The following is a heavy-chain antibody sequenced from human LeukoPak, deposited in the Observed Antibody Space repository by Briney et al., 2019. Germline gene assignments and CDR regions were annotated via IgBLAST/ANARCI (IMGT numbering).Heavy chain of an antibody. V-gene: IGHV5-51*01. CDR3: ARHKGSGYYKSPIAPDY. D-gene: IGHD3-22*01. Sequence: ASVKVSCKASGYTFTSYWIGWVRQMPGKGLEWMGIIFPGDSDTRYSPSFQGQVTISADKSINTAYLQWSGLKASDTAMYYCARHKGSGYYKSPIAPDYWGQGTLVTVSS. J-gene: IGHJ4*02. CDR2: IFPGDSDT. CDR1: GYTFTSYW.